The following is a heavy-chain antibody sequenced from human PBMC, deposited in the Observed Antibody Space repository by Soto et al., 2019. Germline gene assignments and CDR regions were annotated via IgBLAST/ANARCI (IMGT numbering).Heavy chain of an antibody. D-gene: IGHD6-6*01. V-gene: IGHV4-59*01. CDR2: IYYSGST. CDR1: GGSISSYY. CDR3: ARTPEYSSSGVFDY. Sequence: SETLSLTCTVSGGSISSYYWSWIRQPPGKGLEWIGYIYYSGSTNYNPSLKSRVTISVDTSKNQFSLKLSSVTAADTAVYYCARTPEYSSSGVFDYWGQGTLVTVSS. J-gene: IGHJ4*02.